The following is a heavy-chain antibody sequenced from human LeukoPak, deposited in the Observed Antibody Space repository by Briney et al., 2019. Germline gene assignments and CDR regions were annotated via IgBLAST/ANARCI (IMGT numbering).Heavy chain of an antibody. D-gene: IGHD4-17*01. CDR1: GGTFSSYA. J-gene: IGHJ4*02. CDR2: IIPILGIA. CDR3: ARGDDYGQFDY. V-gene: IGHV1-69*04. Sequence: GASVKVSCKASGGTFSSYAISWVRQAPGQGLEWMGRIIPILGIANYAQKFQGRVTITADKSTSTAYMELSSLRSEDTAVYYCARGDDYGQFDYWGQGTLVTVSS.